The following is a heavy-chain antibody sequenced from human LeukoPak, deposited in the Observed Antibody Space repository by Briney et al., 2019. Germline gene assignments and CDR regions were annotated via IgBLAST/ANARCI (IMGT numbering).Heavy chain of an antibody. D-gene: IGHD5-12*01. CDR3: ALAFSGYDRWFPEPPDQ. CDR1: GSALSGYT. Sequence: GASVKVSCKASGSALSGYTITWVRQAPGQGLEWVGGIITNLASTNYAQKFQGRVTISADDSTSTAYMQLRSLTSEDTAFYYCALAFSGYDRWFPEPPDQWGQGTLVTVSS. V-gene: IGHV1-69*13. CDR2: IITNLAST. J-gene: IGHJ4*02.